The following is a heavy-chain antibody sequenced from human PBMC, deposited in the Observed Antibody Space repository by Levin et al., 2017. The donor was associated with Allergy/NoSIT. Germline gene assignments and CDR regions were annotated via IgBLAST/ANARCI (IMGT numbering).Heavy chain of an antibody. CDR2: ISGTGRTT. D-gene: IGHD3-22*01. J-gene: IGHJ4*02. CDR3: AKDRGYDSSGFDY. V-gene: IGHV3-23*01. CDR1: GFTFASYT. Sequence: GESLKISCAASGFTFASYTMGWVRQAPGKGLEWVSGISGTGRTTYYADAVKGRFSVSRDNSKNTLYLDINSLTVDDTAVFYCAKDRGYDSSGFDYWGQGILVTVSS.